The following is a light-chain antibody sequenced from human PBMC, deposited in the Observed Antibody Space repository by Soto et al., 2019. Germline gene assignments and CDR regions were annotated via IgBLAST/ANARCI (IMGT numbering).Light chain of an antibody. Sequence: EIVLTQSPTTLSLSPGERATLSCRASQSASRYLAWYQQKPGQAPRLLIYDTSNRATGIPARFSGSGSGTDFNITISSLEPEDFAVYYCQQRTNWPWTFGQGTKVELK. CDR2: DTS. CDR3: QQRTNWPWT. V-gene: IGKV3-11*01. CDR1: QSASRY. J-gene: IGKJ1*01.